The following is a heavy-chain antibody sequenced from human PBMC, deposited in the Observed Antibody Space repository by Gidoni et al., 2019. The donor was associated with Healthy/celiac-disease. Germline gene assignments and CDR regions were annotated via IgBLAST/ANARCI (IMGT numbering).Heavy chain of an antibody. J-gene: IGHJ4*02. Sequence: QVQLVESGGGVVQPGRSLRLSCAASGLTFSSYAMHGVRQAPGKGLELVAVISYDGSNNYYADSVKGRFTISRDNSKNALYLQMNSLRAEDTAVYYCARDPSYLGGSSWEGDFDYWGQGTLVTVSS. CDR2: ISYDGSNN. CDR3: ARDPSYLGGSSWEGDFDY. V-gene: IGHV3-30-3*01. D-gene: IGHD6-13*01. CDR1: GLTFSSYA.